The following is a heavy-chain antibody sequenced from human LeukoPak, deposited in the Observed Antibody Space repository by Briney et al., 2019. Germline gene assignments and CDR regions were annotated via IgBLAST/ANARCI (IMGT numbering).Heavy chain of an antibody. D-gene: IGHD2-21*02. CDR2: INHSGST. CDR1: GGSFSGYY. V-gene: IGHV4-34*01. CDR3: ARGGYCGDDCYFYY. J-gene: IGHJ4*02. Sequence: SETLSLTCAVYGGSFSGYYWSWIRQPPGKGLEWIGEINHSGSTNYNPSLKSRVSISVDTSKNQFSLRLSSVTAADTAVYYCARGGYCGDDCYFYYWGQGTLVTVSS.